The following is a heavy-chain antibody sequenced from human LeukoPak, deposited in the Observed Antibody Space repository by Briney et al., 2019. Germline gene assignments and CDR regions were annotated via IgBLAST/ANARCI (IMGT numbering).Heavy chain of an antibody. Sequence: SGPTLVKPTQTLTLTCTFSGFSLSTDEVGVGWIRHPPGKALEWLALIYWDDAKSSSPSLKSRLTITKDTAKSQVVLKMNNMDFVDTATYYCAHRRHVEVPKSKYWYFDLWGRGTLVTVSS. D-gene: IGHD2-2*01. J-gene: IGHJ2*01. CDR1: GFSLSTDEVG. CDR2: IYWDDAK. CDR3: AHRRHVEVPKSKYWYFDL. V-gene: IGHV2-5*02.